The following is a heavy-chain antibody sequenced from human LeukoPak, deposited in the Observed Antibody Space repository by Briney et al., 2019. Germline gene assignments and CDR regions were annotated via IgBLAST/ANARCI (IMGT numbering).Heavy chain of an antibody. CDR3: ATIKRGNIYGYFDF. V-gene: IGHV4-4*09. J-gene: IGHJ4*02. D-gene: IGHD5-18*01. CDR1: GGSMNSDY. CDR2: MLDTVTT. Sequence: SETLSLTCTVSGGSMNSDYWSWIRQPPGKGLEWIGYMLDTVTTKDNPSLKSRFTLSADTSKNQFSLRLTSVTAADTAVYYCATIKRGNIYGYFDFWGQGILVTVSS.